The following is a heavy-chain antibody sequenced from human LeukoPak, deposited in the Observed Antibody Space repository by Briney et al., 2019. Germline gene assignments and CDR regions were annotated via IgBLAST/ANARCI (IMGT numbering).Heavy chain of an antibody. Sequence: ASVKVSCKASGYTFTGYYMHWVRQAPGQGLEWMGIINPSAGTTTYAQKFQGRVTMTRDTSTSTVYMELTSLRSEDTAVYYCARERPRRSSWQNFDYWGQGTLVTVSS. D-gene: IGHD6-13*01. V-gene: IGHV1-46*01. CDR2: INPSAGTT. CDR1: GYTFTGYY. CDR3: ARERPRRSSWQNFDY. J-gene: IGHJ4*02.